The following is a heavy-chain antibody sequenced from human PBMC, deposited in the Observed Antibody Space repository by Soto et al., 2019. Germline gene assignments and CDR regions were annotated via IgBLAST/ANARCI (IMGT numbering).Heavy chain of an antibody. V-gene: IGHV1-18*01. Sequence: XSVKGSCKASGYTFTSYGISWVRQAPGQGLEWMGLLIPYNGDRIYAQKFQGRVILTTDTATNTAYMELGSLRSDDTAVYYCVRDASSGYRGWWDPWGQGTLVTVSS. CDR1: GYTFTSYG. J-gene: IGHJ5*02. CDR2: LIPYNGDR. CDR3: VRDASSGYRGWWDP. D-gene: IGHD5-12*01.